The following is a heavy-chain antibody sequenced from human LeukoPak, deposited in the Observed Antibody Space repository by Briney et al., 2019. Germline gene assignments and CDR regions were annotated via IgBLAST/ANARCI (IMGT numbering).Heavy chain of an antibody. CDR3: ARDAPYSSSWYEGDNWFDP. V-gene: IGHV1-69*13. Sequence: GASVKVSCKASGGTFSSYAISWVRQAPGQGLEWMGGIIPIFGTANYAQKFQGRVTITADESTSTAYMELSSLRSEDTAVYYCARDAPYSSSWYEGDNWFDPWGQGTLVTVSS. CDR1: GGTFSSYA. J-gene: IGHJ5*02. D-gene: IGHD6-13*01. CDR2: IIPIFGTA.